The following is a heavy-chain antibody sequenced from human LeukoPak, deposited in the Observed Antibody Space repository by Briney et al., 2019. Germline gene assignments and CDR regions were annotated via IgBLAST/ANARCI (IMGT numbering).Heavy chain of an antibody. Sequence: GSLRLSCAASGFTFSSYSMNWVRQAPGKGLEWIGEINHSGSTNYNPSLKSRVTISVDTSKNQFSLKLSSVTAADTAVYYCARGRRITMIVVVITRRFDYWGQGTLVTVSS. V-gene: IGHV4-34*01. CDR1: GFTFSSYS. CDR3: ARGRRITMIVVVITRRFDY. D-gene: IGHD3-22*01. CDR2: INHSGST. J-gene: IGHJ4*02.